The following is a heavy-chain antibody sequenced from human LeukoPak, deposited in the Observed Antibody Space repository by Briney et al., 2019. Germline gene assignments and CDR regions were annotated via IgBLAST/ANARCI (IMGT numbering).Heavy chain of an antibody. CDR3: ARERVALAAGYFDY. D-gene: IGHD2-15*01. J-gene: IGHJ4*02. CDR1: GVTCLGSI. Sequence: PGGSLRDSPAPPGVTCLGSIMRSVRQAPGKGLEWVSYISRDGSTIYYADSVKGRFTISRDNAKNSLYLQMNSLRAEDTAIYYCARERVALAAGYFDYWGQRT. CDR2: ISRDGSTI. V-gene: IGHV3-48*03.